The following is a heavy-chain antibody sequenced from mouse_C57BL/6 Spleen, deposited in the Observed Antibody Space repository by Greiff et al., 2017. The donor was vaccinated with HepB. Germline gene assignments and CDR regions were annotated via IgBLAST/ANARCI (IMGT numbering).Heavy chain of an antibody. D-gene: IGHD2-3*01. CDR3: SRGGYYEHYYYAMGY. CDR1: GYTFTSYT. J-gene: IGHJ4*01. V-gene: IGHV1-4*01. CDR2: INPSSGYT. Sequence: QVQLQQSGAELARPGASVKMSCKASGYTFTSYTMHWVNQRPGQGLEWIGYINPSSGYTKYNQKFKDKATLTADKSSSKAYMQLSSLTSEDSAVYFCSRGGYYEHYYYAMGYWGEGTSVTVSS.